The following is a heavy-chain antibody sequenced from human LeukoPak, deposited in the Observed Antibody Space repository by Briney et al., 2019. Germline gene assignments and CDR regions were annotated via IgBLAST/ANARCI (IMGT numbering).Heavy chain of an antibody. V-gene: IGHV4-34*01. CDR3: ARIYVWGSYRFDY. J-gene: IGHJ4*02. D-gene: IGHD3-16*02. CDR1: GGSFSGYY. CDR2: INHSGST. Sequence: SETLSLTCAVYGGSFSGYYWSWIRQPPGKGLEWIGEINHSGSTNYNPSLKSRVTISVDTSKNQFSLKLSSVTAADTAVYCCARIYVWGSYRFDYWGQGTLVTVSS.